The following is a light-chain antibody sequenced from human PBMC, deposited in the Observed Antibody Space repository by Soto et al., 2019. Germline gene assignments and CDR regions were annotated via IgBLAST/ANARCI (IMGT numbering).Light chain of an antibody. CDR1: SSDVGGYNY. CDR2: GNS. Sequence: QSALTQPPAASGSPVQSVTILCTGPSSDVGGYNYVSWYQCHPCKAPKLIIYGNSNRPSGVHDRFSGSKSGTSASLAITGLQAEDEADYYCQSYDNSLSVYVFGTGTKLTVL. J-gene: IGLJ1*01. V-gene: IGLV2-8*01. CDR3: QSYDNSLSVYV.